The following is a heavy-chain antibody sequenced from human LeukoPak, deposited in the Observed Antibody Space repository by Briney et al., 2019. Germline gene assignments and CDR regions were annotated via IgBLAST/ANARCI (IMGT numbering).Heavy chain of an antibody. D-gene: IGHD2-21*02. CDR1: GGSISSYY. V-gene: IGHV4-59*01. Sequence: PSETPSLTCTVSGGSISSYYWSWIRQPPGKGLEWIGYIYYSGSTNYNPSLKSRVTISVDTSKNQFSLKLSSVTAADTAVYYCASTQVVTRAFDIWGQGTMVTVSS. CDR3: ASTQVVTRAFDI. J-gene: IGHJ3*02. CDR2: IYYSGST.